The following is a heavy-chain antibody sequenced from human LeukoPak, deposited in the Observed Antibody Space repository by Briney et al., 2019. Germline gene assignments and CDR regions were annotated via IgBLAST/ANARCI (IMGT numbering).Heavy chain of an antibody. CDR2: VNPNSGGT. CDR3: ARKVEFLDALDI. Sequence: ASVKVSCKASGYTFSTYYIHWVRQAPGQGLEWMGWVNPNSGGTNYAQKFEGRVTTTRDTSISTAYMELSRLRSDDTAVYYCARKVEFLDALDIWGQGTMVTVSS. V-gene: IGHV1-2*02. D-gene: IGHD1-1*01. J-gene: IGHJ3*02. CDR1: GYTFSTYY.